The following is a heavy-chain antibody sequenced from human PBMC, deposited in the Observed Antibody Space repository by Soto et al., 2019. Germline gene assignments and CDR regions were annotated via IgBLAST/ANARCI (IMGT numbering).Heavy chain of an antibody. Sequence: GPLRLSCAASGFTFSIFAMSWVRQSPWKGLEWVSIISGSRGGTYYADAEKGRFSISRDNSMGTLHLQMKSLRVEDTAIYYCAKEVSLGAGVDLGYWGQGTLVTLS. V-gene: IGHV3-23*01. J-gene: IGHJ4*02. CDR1: GFTFSIFA. D-gene: IGHD7-27*01. CDR2: ISGSRGGT. CDR3: AKEVSLGAGVDLGY.